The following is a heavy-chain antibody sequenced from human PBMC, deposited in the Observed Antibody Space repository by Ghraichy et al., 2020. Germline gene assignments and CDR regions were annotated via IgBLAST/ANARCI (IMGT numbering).Heavy chain of an antibody. CDR3: ARDPHGGDFQGEYRYYYMDV. V-gene: IGHV3-30*03. CDR1: GYTFSAYA. CDR2: ISSDGSHE. D-gene: IGHD2-21*02. J-gene: IGHJ6*03. Sequence: GGSLRLSCAASGYTFSAYAMYWGRQTPGKELEWLSVISSDGSHEFYADSVKGRFSISRDNSKNTLFLHMDSVRPEDTAEYYCARDPHGGDFQGEYRYYYMDVWGTGTTVIVSS.